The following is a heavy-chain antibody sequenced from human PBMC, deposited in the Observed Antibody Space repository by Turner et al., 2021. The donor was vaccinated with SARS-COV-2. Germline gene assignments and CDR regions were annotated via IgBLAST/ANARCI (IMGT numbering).Heavy chain of an antibody. V-gene: IGHV3-23*01. CDR3: AKGPGGSSWGQVRLNWFDP. CDR1: GFTFRSYA. J-gene: IGHJ5*02. D-gene: IGHD6-13*01. Sequence: EVQLLESGGGLVQTGGSLRLSCEAPGFTFRSYAMSWVRQAPGKGLEWFSASSGSGGSTYYADSVKGRFTISRDNSKSTLYLQMNSLRAEDTAVYYCAKGPGGSSWGQVRLNWFDPWGQGTLVTVSS. CDR2: SSGSGGST.